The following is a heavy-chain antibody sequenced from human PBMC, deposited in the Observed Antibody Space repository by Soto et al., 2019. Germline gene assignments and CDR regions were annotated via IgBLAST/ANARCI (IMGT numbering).Heavy chain of an antibody. V-gene: IGHV3-11*06. CDR1: GFTFSDYY. CDR2: ISSSSSYT. J-gene: IGHJ4*02. D-gene: IGHD6-19*01. Sequence: GGSLRLSCAASGFTFSDYYMSWIRQAPGKGLEWVSYISSSSSYTNYADSVKGRFTISRDNAKNSLYLQMNSLRAEDTAVYYCARAMSGWSYFDYWGQGTLVTVSS. CDR3: ARAMSGWSYFDY.